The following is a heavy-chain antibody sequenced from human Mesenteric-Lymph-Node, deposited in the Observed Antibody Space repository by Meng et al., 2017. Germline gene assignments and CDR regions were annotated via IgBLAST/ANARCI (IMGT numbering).Heavy chain of an antibody. Sequence: GESLKISCSASGFTFSSYSMNWVRQAPGKGLEWVSSISSSSSYIYYADSVKGRFTISRDNAKNSLYLQMNSLRAEDTAVYYCARDQSPTVTTYHYYYYYGMDVWGQGTTVTVSS. CDR3: ARDQSPTVTTYHYYYYYGMDV. J-gene: IGHJ6*02. V-gene: IGHV3-21*01. D-gene: IGHD4-17*01. CDR1: GFTFSSYS. CDR2: ISSSSSYI.